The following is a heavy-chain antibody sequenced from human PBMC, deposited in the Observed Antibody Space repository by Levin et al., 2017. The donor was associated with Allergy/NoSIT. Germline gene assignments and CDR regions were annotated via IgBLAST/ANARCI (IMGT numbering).Heavy chain of an antibody. V-gene: IGHV3-23*01. CDR3: AKVLTSGSDYYFDF. Sequence: GGSLRLSCAASGFTFSNYAMSWVRQAPGEGLEWVSSIRNSGTDTYYPDSVRGRFSISRDNSKDTLYLQMNSLRADDTAVYYCAKVLTSGSDYYFDFWGQGTLVTVSS. CDR1: GFTFSNYA. J-gene: IGHJ4*02. D-gene: IGHD3-22*01. CDR2: IRNSGTDT.